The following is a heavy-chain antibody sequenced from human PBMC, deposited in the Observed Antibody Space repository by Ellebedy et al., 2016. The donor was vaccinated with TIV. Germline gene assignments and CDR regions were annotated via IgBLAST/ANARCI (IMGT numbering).Heavy chain of an antibody. CDR2: INVADANT. J-gene: IGHJ5*02. D-gene: IGHD2-15*01. CDR1: GYTFTTFA. V-gene: IGHV1-3*01. Sequence: AASVKVSCKASGYTFTTFAIHWVRQAPGQSPEWMGWINVADANTKYSQKFQGRLTFTRGTSANTVYMHLSSLRSEDSAVYYCARDPLGYCSGGSCTNNWFDPWGQGTLVTVSS. CDR3: ARDPLGYCSGGSCTNNWFDP.